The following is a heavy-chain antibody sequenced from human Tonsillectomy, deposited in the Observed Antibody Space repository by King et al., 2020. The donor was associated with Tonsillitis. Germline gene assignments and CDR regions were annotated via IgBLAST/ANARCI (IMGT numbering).Heavy chain of an antibody. CDR2: IKSKTDGGTT. Sequence: VQLVESGGGLVKPGGSLRLSCAASGITFINAWMNWVRQAPGKGLEWVGRIKSKTDGGTTDYAAPVKGRFTISRDDSTNTVYLQMNNLKSEDTAVYYCTTGSDRYYYYDMDVWGQGTTVTVS. V-gene: IGHV3-15*01. CDR1: GITFINAW. J-gene: IGHJ6*02. CDR3: TTGSDRYYYYDMDV.